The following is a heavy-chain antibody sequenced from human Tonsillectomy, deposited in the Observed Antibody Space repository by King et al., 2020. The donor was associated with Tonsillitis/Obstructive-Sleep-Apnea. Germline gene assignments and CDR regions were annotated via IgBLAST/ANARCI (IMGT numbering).Heavy chain of an antibody. CDR1: GFTFDDYA. J-gene: IGHJ4*02. Sequence: VQLVESGGGLVQPGRSLRLSCVASGFTFDDYAMHWVRQAPGKGLEWVSGISWNSDTIGFADSVKGRFTISRDNAKNSLYLQMNSLRAEDTAFYYCAKGKARFLGWWGTHSVDYWGQGTLVTGSS. D-gene: IGHD3-3*01. CDR3: AKGKARFLGWWGTHSVDY. CDR2: ISWNSDTI. V-gene: IGHV3-9*01.